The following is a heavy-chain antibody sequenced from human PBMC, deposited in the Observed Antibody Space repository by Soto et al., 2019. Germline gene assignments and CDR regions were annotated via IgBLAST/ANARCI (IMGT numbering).Heavy chain of an antibody. CDR1: GISLSNDRTG. CDR3: ARILRNNHHPPDY. Sequence: QVTLKESGPVLVKPTETLMLTCTVSGISLSNDRTGVSWIRQPPGKALEWLAHIFSNDEKSHSTSLKSRLTISKDTSKSQVVLTMTNVDPVDTATYYCARILRNNHHPPDYWGQGTLVTVSS. J-gene: IGHJ4*02. CDR2: IFSNDEK. V-gene: IGHV2-26*01.